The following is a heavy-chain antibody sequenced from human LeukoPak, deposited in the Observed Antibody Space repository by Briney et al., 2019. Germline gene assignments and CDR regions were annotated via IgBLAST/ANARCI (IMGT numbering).Heavy chain of an antibody. CDR1: GYTFISYG. V-gene: IGHV1-18*01. J-gene: IGHJ6*02. CDR2: ISGYNGNT. CDR3: AREFCSGGGCYYYGMDV. Sequence: ASVKVSCKASGYTFISYGISWVRHAPGQGLEWMGWISGYNGNTNYAQKFQGRVTMTIDTSTSTAYLELRRLRSDDTAIFYCAREFCSGGGCYYYGMDVWGQGTTVTVS. D-gene: IGHD2-15*01.